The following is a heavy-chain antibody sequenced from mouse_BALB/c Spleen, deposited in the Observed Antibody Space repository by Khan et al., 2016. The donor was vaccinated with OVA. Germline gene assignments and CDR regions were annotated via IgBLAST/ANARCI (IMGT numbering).Heavy chain of an antibody. J-gene: IGHJ1*01. Sequence: QIQLVQSGPELKKPGETVKISCKASGYTFTNYGMNWVKQAPGKGLKWMGWINTYTGEPTYADDFKGRFAFSLETSANTAYLQINNLKNEDTATYCCARSASDWFFDVWGAGTTVTVSS. D-gene: IGHD6-1*01. CDR2: INTYTGEP. CDR3: ARSASDWFFDV. CDR1: GYTFTNYG. V-gene: IGHV9-3-1*01.